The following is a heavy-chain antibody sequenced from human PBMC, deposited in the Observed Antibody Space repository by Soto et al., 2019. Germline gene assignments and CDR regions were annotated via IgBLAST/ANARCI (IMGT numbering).Heavy chain of an antibody. Sequence: EVQLVESGGVSVQPGGSLRLSCTASGFTLSNYWMHWVRQAPGKGLVWVSRINTDGSTTTYADSVKGRFTISRDNAKNTLYLQINSLRDEDTAVYYSVRIRRGDGYTFGYWGQRTLVTVSS. J-gene: IGHJ4*02. CDR3: VRIRRGDGYTFGY. V-gene: IGHV3-74*01. D-gene: IGHD5-12*01. CDR1: GFTLSNYW. CDR2: INTDGSTT.